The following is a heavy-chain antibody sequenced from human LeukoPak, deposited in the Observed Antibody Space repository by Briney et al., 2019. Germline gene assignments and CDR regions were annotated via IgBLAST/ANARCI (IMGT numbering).Heavy chain of an antibody. CDR2: IHYSGST. Sequence: SETLSLTCTVSGGSISSSSYYWGWIRQPPGKGLEWIGSIHYSGSTYYNPSLKSRVTISVDTSKNQFSLKLSSVTAADTAVYYCARQEIRYFQHWGQGTLVTVSS. V-gene: IGHV4-39*01. CDR3: ARQEIRYFQH. CDR1: GGSISSSSYY. D-gene: IGHD5-24*01. J-gene: IGHJ1*01.